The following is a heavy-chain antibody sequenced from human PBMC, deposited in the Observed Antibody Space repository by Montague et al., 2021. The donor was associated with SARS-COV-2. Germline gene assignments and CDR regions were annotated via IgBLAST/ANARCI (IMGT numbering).Heavy chain of an antibody. CDR3: ARGSQVGSWPPTDSGMDV. Sequence: CAISGGSVSSNSAAWKWIRQSPSRGLEWLGRTYYRSKWHNDYAESVKSRITINPDTSKNQISLQLNSVTPEDTAVYYCARGSQVGSWPPTDSGMDVWGQGTKVTVSS. D-gene: IGHD6-13*01. V-gene: IGHV6-1*01. J-gene: IGHJ6*02. CDR2: TYYRSKWHN. CDR1: GGSVSSNSAA.